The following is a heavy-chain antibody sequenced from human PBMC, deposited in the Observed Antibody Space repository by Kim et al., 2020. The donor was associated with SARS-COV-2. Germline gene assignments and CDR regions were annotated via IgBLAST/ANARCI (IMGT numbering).Heavy chain of an antibody. CDR1: GYTFTSYY. CDR3: ARNLPTTGRDYYGSGSYDRYGMDV. J-gene: IGHJ6*02. Sequence: ASVKVSCKASGYTFTSYYMHWVRQAPGQGLEWMGIINPSGGSTSYAQKFQGRVTMTRDTSTSTVYMELSSLRSEDTAVYYCARNLPTTGRDYYGSGSYDRYGMDVWGQGTTVTVSS. V-gene: IGHV1-46*01. D-gene: IGHD3-10*01. CDR2: INPSGGST.